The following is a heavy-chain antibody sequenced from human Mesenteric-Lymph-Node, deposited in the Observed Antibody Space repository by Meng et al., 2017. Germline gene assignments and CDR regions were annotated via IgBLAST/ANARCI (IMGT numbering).Heavy chain of an antibody. V-gene: IGHV1-46*01. D-gene: IGHD1-14*01. CDR3: ARDGYNGDGPDYYYYGMDV. Sequence: ASLKVSCTASGYPFTSYYMHWVRQAPGQGLAWMGISNPSGGSTSYAQKFQGRVTMTRDTSTSTVYMELSSLRSEDTAVYYCARDGYNGDGPDYYYYGMDVWGQGTTVTVSS. CDR1: GYPFTSYY. J-gene: IGHJ6*02. CDR2: SNPSGGST.